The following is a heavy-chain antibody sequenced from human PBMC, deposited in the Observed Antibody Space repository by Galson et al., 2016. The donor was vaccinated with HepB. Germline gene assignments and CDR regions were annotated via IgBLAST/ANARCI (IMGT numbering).Heavy chain of an antibody. V-gene: IGHV3-21*01. CDR2: ISRSSSYI. Sequence: SLRLSCAASGFTFSSYSMNWVRQAPGKGLEWVSSISRSSSYIYYADSVKGRFTISRDHAKNSLSLQMNSLRAEDTAVYSCARAVSWDYGDYAGYWGQGTLVTVSS. CDR3: ARAVSWDYGDYAGY. D-gene: IGHD4-17*01. CDR1: GFTFSSYS. J-gene: IGHJ4*02.